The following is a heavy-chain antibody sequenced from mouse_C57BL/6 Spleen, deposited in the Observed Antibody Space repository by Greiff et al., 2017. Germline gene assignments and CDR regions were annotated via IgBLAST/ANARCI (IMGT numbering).Heavy chain of an antibody. V-gene: IGHV14-2*01. D-gene: IGHD2-2*01. CDR2: IDPEDGET. J-gene: IGHJ2*01. CDR1: GFNIKDYY. Sequence: EVQLQQSGAELVKPGASVKLSCTASGFNIKDYYMHWVKQRTEQGLEWIGRIDPEDGETKSAPTFPDKATITADTSSNTAYLQLSILTSEDTAVYYCARPYGDDSYYFDYWGQGTTLTVSS. CDR3: ARPYGDDSYYFDY.